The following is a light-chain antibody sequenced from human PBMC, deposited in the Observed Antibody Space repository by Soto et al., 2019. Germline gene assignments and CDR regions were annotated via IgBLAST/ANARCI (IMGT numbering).Light chain of an antibody. CDR1: QSVLYSSNNKNC. V-gene: IGKV4-1*01. Sequence: DIVMTQSPDSLAVSLGERATINCKSSQSVLYSSNNKNCLAWYQQKPGQPPKLLIYWASTRESGVPDRFSGSGSGTDFTLTISSLQAEDVAVYYCQQCYSTPYTFCQGTKLEIK. CDR2: WAS. J-gene: IGKJ2*01. CDR3: QQCYSTPYT.